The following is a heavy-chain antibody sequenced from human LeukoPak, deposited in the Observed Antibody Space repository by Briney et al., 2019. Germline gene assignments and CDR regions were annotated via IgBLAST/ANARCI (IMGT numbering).Heavy chain of an antibody. J-gene: IGHJ5*02. V-gene: IGHV4-34*01. Sequence: SETLSLTCAVYGGSFSGYYWSWIRQPPWKGLEWIGEINHSGSTNYNPSLKSRVTISVDTSKNQFSLKLSSVTAADTAVYYCARVQGGYSSSWYSLPNWFDPWGQGTLVTVSS. CDR1: GGSFSGYY. D-gene: IGHD6-13*01. CDR2: INHSGST. CDR3: ARVQGGYSSSWYSLPNWFDP.